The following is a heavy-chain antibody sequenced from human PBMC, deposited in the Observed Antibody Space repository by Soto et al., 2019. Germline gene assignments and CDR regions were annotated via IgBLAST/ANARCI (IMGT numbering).Heavy chain of an antibody. J-gene: IGHJ5*02. CDR3: ARVRAAAGTGWFDP. D-gene: IGHD6-13*01. CDR2: TYYRSKWYN. V-gene: IGHV6-1*01. Sequence: SXTXSLTCAISGDSXSSNSAGCNWIRQSPSRGIEWLGRTYYRSKWYNDYAVSVKSRITINPDTSKNQFSLQLNHVTTEDTAVYYCARVRAAAGTGWFDPWGQGTLGPVSS. CDR1: GDSXSSNSAG.